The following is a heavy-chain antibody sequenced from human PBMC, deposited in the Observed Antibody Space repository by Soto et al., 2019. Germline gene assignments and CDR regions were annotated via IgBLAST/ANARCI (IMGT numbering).Heavy chain of an antibody. CDR3: ARQLATAFDY. CDR2: ISPYNGNT. V-gene: IGHV1-18*01. Sequence: QVQLVQSGADVKKTGASVKVSCKASGYTFTNYNINWVRQAPGQGLEWVGWISPYNGNTYYAQKFHGRVTMTTDTSTSPVYMELRSLRSAETALYYCARQLATAFDYWGQGTLVTVSA. J-gene: IGHJ4*02. CDR1: GYTFTNYN. D-gene: IGHD6-13*01.